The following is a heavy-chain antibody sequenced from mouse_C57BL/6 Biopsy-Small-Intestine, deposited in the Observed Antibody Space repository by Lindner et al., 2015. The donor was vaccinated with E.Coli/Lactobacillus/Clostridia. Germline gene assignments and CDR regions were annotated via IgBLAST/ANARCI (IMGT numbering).Heavy chain of an antibody. Sequence: VQLQESGPELVKPGASVKMSCQASGYTFTDYNLHWVKQSHGKSLEWIGYINPNNGVTTYNQKFKGKATLTVDKSSSTAYMELRSLTSEDSAVYYCASLTGTKGYFDYWGQGTTLTVSS. J-gene: IGHJ2*01. CDR1: GYTFTDYN. D-gene: IGHD4-1*01. CDR2: INPNNGVT. CDR3: ASLTGTKGYFDY. V-gene: IGHV1-22*01.